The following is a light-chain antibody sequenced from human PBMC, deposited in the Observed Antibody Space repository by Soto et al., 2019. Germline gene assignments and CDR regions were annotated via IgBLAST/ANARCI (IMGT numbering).Light chain of an antibody. CDR2: EVS. Sequence: QSVLTQPASVYGSPGQSITISCTGTSSDVGSYNLVSWYQQHPGKAPKLMICEVSKRPSGVSNRFSGSKSGNTASLTISGLQAEDEADYYCCSYARSSTVFGTGTKVTVL. J-gene: IGLJ1*01. CDR1: SSDVGSYNL. V-gene: IGLV2-23*02. CDR3: CSYARSSTV.